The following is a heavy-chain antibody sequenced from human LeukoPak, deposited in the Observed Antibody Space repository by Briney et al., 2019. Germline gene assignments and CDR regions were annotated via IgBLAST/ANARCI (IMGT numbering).Heavy chain of an antibody. D-gene: IGHD2-2*01. V-gene: IGHV3-23*01. CDR2: ISGSGDST. Sequence: GGSPRLSCAASGFIFSSYAMSWVRQAPGKGLEWVSAISGSGDSTYYADSVKGRFTTFRDNSKNTLYLQMNSLRAEDTAVYYCAKGAVVPATSYYYYYYMDVWGRGTTVTVSS. J-gene: IGHJ6*03. CDR3: AKGAVVPATSYYYYYYMDV. CDR1: GFIFSSYA.